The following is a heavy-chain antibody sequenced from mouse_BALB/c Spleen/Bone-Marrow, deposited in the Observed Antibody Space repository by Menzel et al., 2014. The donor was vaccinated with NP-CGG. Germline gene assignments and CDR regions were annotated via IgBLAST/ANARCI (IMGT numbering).Heavy chain of an antibody. J-gene: IGHJ4*01. CDR2: IDPANGNT. CDR1: GFNIKDTY. V-gene: IGHV14-3*02. CDR3: ARGIFLYGNFLLDY. D-gene: IGHD2-10*02. Sequence: VQLQQPGAEPVKPGASVKLSCTASGFNIKDTYMHWVKQRPEQGLEWIGRIDPANGNTKYDPKFQGKATITADTSSNTAYLQLSSLTSEDTAVYYCARGIFLYGNFLLDYWGQGTSVTVSS.